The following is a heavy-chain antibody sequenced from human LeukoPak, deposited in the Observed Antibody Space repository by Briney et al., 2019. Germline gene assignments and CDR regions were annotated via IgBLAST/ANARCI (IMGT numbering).Heavy chain of an antibody. V-gene: IGHV4-59*08. CDR1: GDSVSTSF. D-gene: IGHD4-17*01. Sequence: PSETLSLTCTVSGDSVSTSFWSWIRQPPGKGLEWIGYIDYSASATYNPSLKGRITISVDASKNQFSLMLTSVTAADTAVYYCARRLRTLYMGSYFDYWGQGTLVTVSS. CDR3: ARRLRTLYMGSYFDY. J-gene: IGHJ4*02. CDR2: IDYSASA.